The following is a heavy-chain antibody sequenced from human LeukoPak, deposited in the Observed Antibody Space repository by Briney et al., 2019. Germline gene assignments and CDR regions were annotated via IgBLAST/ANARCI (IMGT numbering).Heavy chain of an antibody. CDR2: IYYSGST. D-gene: IGHD6-6*01. Sequence: PSQTLSLTCTVSGGSISSGGYYWSWIRQHPGKGLEWIGYIYYSGSTYYNPSLKSRVTISVDTSKNQFSLKLSSVTAADTAVYYCARCIAAPYGMDVWGQGNLVTVSS. CDR1: GGSISSGGYY. J-gene: IGHJ6*02. V-gene: IGHV4-31*03. CDR3: ARCIAAPYGMDV.